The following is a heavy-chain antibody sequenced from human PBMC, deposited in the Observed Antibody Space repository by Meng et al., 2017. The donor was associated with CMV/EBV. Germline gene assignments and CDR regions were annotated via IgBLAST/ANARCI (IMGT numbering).Heavy chain of an antibody. CDR3: ARGSGAGTTWSYFDY. V-gene: IGHV1-69*12. J-gene: IGHJ4*02. CDR1: GGTFSSYA. D-gene: IGHD1-7*01. Sequence: QGQLVESGGGVKKPGSSGKVSCKASGGTFSSYAISWVRQAPGQGLEWMGGIIPIFGTANYAQKFQGRVTITADESTSTAYMELSSLRSEDTAVYYCARGSGAGTTWSYFDYWGQGTLVTVSS. CDR2: IIPIFGTA.